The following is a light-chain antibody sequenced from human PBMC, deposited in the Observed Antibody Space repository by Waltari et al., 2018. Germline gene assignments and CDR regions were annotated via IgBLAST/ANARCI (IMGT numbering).Light chain of an antibody. J-gene: IGLJ3*02. CDR3: QTGGHGTWV. CDR2: VNSDGSH. V-gene: IGLV4-69*01. Sequence: QLVLTQSPSASASLGASVKLTCTLSSGHSTNVVAWLQQQPEKGPRFLMKVNSDGSHTKGDSIPDRFSGSSSGAERYLTISSRQSEDEADYYCQTGGHGTWVFGGGTKLTVL. CDR1: SGHSTNV.